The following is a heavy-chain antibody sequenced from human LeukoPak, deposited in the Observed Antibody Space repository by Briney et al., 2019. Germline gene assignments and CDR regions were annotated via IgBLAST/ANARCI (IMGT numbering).Heavy chain of an antibody. D-gene: IGHD3-10*01. V-gene: IGHV3-30*03. J-gene: IGHJ6*02. Sequence: PGGSLRLSCAASGFTFSSYGIHWVRQSPGEGLEWVAVISNGGSSKKYAESVKGRFAVSRDDSKNTIYLEMNSLTSEDTAVYYCARERGITMVRPFGMDVWGQGTAVIVSS. CDR3: ARERGITMVRPFGMDV. CDR2: ISNGGSSK. CDR1: GFTFSSYG.